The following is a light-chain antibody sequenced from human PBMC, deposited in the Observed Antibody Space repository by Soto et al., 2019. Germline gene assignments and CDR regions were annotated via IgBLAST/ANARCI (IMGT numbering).Light chain of an antibody. CDR3: QHYGGMWT. V-gene: IGKV1-5*01. Sequence: DIQMTQSPSTLSAPVGDRVAITCRASQSITNRLACYQLKPGKAPKVLIYDALNLESGVPSRFSGSGYGTEFTLTIRSLQPDDFATYCCQHYGGMWTFGQGTKVDIK. CDR2: DAL. J-gene: IGKJ1*01. CDR1: QSITNR.